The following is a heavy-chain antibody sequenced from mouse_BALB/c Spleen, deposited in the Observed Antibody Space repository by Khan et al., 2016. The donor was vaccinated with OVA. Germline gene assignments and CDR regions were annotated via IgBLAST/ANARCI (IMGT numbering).Heavy chain of an antibody. J-gene: IGHJ2*01. V-gene: IGHV1S137*01. D-gene: IGHD2-3*01. CDR2: ISTYSGST. CDR3: ARPAYDGYYDY. Sequence: QVQLKQSGPELVRPGVSVKISCKGSGYTFTDYAMYWVKQSHAKSLEWIGLISTYSGSTNYTQKFNGKVTMTVDKSSSAAYMELTRLTSEASASYDCARPAYDGYYDYLGQGTALTVSS. CDR1: GYTFTDYA.